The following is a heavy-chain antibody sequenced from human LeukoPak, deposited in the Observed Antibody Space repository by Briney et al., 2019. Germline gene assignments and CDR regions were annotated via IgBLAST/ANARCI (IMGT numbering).Heavy chain of an antibody. D-gene: IGHD6-13*01. V-gene: IGHV1-8*01. Sequence: ASVKVSCNASGYTFTSYDINWVRQATGQGLEWMGCMNPNSGNTGYAQKFQGRVTMTRNTSISTAYMELSSLRSEDTAVYYCARALTILSWFTPREGWFDPWGQGTLVTVSS. CDR2: MNPNSGNT. CDR3: ARALTILSWFTPREGWFDP. J-gene: IGHJ5*02. CDR1: GYTFTSYD.